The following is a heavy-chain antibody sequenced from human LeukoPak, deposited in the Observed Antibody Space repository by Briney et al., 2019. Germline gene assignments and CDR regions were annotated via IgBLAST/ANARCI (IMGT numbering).Heavy chain of an antibody. CDR2: ISGSGGST. CDR1: GFTFSDYY. Sequence: GGSLRLSCAASGFTFSDYYMSWIRQAPGKGLEWVSAISGSGGSTYYADSVKGRFTISRDNSKNTLYLQMNSLRAEDTAVYYCAKYYYGSGSYYNYYFDYWGQGTLVTVSS. D-gene: IGHD3-10*01. CDR3: AKYYYGSGSYYNYYFDY. V-gene: IGHV3-23*01. J-gene: IGHJ4*02.